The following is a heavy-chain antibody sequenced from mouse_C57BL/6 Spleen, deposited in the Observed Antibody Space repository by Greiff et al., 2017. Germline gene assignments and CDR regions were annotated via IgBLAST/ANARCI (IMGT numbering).Heavy chain of an antibody. Sequence: VKLQQSGPELVKPGASVKLSCKASGYTFTSYDINWVKQRPGQGLEWIGWIYPRDGSTKYNEKFKGKATLTVDTSSRAAYMELRSLTSEDSAFYFCARSRDPYAMDYWGQGTSVTVSS. D-gene: IGHD3-3*01. V-gene: IGHV1-85*01. CDR3: ARSRDPYAMDY. CDR2: IYPRDGST. CDR1: GYTFTSYD. J-gene: IGHJ4*01.